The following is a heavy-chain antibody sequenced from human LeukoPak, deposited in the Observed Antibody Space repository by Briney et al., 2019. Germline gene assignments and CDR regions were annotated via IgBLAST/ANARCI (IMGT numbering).Heavy chain of an antibody. CDR2: ISSSSSYI. V-gene: IGHV3-21*01. D-gene: IGHD6-6*01. J-gene: IGHJ4*02. CDR1: GLTFSSYS. Sequence: GGSLRLSCAASGLTFSSYSMNWVRQAPGKGLEWVSSISSSSSYIYYADSVKGRFTISRDNAKNSLYLQMNSLRAEDTAVYYCARAEGLAARDYWGQGTLVTVSS. CDR3: ARAEGLAARDY.